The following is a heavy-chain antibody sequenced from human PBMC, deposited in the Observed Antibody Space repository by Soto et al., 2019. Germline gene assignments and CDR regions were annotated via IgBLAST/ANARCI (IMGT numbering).Heavy chain of an antibody. D-gene: IGHD3-3*01. CDR1: GGTFSSYA. Sequence: ASVKVSCKASGGTFSSYAISWVRQAPGQGLEWMGGIIPIFGTANYAQKFQGRVTITADESTSTAYMELSSLRSEDTAVYYCARDDFWSGYYGHYYYYGMDVWGQGTTVTVSS. J-gene: IGHJ6*02. CDR2: IIPIFGTA. V-gene: IGHV1-69*13. CDR3: ARDDFWSGYYGHYYYYGMDV.